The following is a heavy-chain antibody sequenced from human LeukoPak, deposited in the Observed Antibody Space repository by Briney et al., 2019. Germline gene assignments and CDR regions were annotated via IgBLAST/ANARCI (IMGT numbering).Heavy chain of an antibody. CDR2: IYSGGST. D-gene: IGHD2-15*01. V-gene: IGHV3-53*01. CDR3: ARNPSYCSGGSCYYFYGMDV. CDR1: GFTVSSNY. J-gene: IGHJ6*04. Sequence: GGSLRLTCAASGFTVSSNYMSWVRQAPGKGLEWVSVIYSGGSTYYADSVKGRFTISRDNSKNTLCLQMNSLRAEDTAVYYCARNPSYCSGGSCYYFYGMDVWGKGTTVTVSS.